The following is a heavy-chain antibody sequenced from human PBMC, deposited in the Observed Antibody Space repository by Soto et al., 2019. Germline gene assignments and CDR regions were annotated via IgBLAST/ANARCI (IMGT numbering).Heavy chain of an antibody. CDR3: APEVYQLLLGNWLEP. CDR1: GFTFSSYW. D-gene: IGHD2-2*01. CDR2: IKQDGSEK. V-gene: IGHV3-7*03. J-gene: IGHJ5*02. Sequence: TGGSLRLSCAASGFTFSSYWTSWVRQAPGKGLEWVANIKQDGSEKYYVDSVKGRFTISRDNAKNSLYLQMNSLRAEDPDVYYFAPEVYQLLLGNWLEPWGQGALVTVSS.